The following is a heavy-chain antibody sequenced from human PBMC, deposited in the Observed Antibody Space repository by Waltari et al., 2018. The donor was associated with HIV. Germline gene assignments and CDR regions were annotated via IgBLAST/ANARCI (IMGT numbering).Heavy chain of an antibody. Sequence: QVQLQESGPGLVKPSETLSLTCTVSGGSISGYYWSWIRQPGGKGLEWIGRMSTSGSTNYNASLGSRGTMSVDTSRNQFSLKLSSVAAADTAVYYCARENDTSWRALGHWGQGTLVTVSS. CDR3: ARENDTSWRALGH. CDR2: MSTSGST. J-gene: IGHJ4*02. V-gene: IGHV4-4*07. CDR1: GGSISGYY. D-gene: IGHD3-16*01.